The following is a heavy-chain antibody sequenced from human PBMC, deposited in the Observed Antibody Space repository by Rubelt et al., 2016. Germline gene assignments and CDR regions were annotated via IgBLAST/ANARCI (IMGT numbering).Heavy chain of an antibody. J-gene: IGHJ4*02. V-gene: IGHV3-66*04. CDR3: ARLAPGNSYGPFDY. D-gene: IGHD5-18*01. CDR1: GFTVSSNH. Sequence: CGGGLVQPGGSLRLSCAASGFTVSSNHMSWVRQAPGKGLEWVSLIYSGGSTYYADSVKGRFPISRDNSKNTVYLQMNSLRAEDTAVYYCARLAPGNSYGPFDYWGQGTLVTVSS. CDR2: IYSGGST.